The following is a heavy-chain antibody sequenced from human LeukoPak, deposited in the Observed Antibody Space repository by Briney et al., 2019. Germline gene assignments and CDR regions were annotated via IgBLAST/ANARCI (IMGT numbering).Heavy chain of an antibody. Sequence: GGSLRLSCSASGFTFSDYDMNWVRQAPGKGLEWVSSISGLSTHIYYGDSVKGRFSISRDNAENSVYLQMNSLGVEDTAIYYCGRAFPPLRTSSAGDLWGQGILVTVSS. CDR3: GRAFPPLRTSSAGDL. CDR1: GFTFSDYD. V-gene: IGHV3-69-1*02. J-gene: IGHJ4*02. D-gene: IGHD3-16*01. CDR2: ISGLSTHI.